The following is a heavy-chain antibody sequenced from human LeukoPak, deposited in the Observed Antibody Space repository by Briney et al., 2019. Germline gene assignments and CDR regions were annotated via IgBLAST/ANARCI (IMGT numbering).Heavy chain of an antibody. CDR1: GFTISSNY. V-gene: IGHV3-53*01. Sequence: GGSLRLSCAASGFTISSNYMSWVRQAPGKGLEWVSVIHSGGITYYADSVKGRFTISRDNSKNTLYLQMYSLRAEDTAVYYCARSIPAAGIDFWGQGTLVTVSS. CDR2: IHSGGIT. CDR3: ARSIPAAGIDF. J-gene: IGHJ4*02. D-gene: IGHD2-2*01.